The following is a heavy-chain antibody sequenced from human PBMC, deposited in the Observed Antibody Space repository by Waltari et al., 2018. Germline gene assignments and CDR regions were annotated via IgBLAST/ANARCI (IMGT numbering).Heavy chain of an antibody. V-gene: IGHV4-34*01. J-gene: IGHJ4*02. Sequence: QVQLQQWGAGLLKPSETLSLTCAVYGGSFSGYYWSWIRQPPGKGLEWIGKINHSGSTNYNPSLKSRVTISVDTSKNQFSLKLSSVTAADTAVYYCARVWWAVAGNDYWGQGTLVTVSS. D-gene: IGHD6-19*01. CDR2: INHSGST. CDR1: GGSFSGYY. CDR3: ARVWWAVAGNDY.